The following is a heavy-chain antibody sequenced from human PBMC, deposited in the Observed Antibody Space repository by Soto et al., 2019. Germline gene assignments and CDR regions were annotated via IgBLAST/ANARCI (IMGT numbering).Heavy chain of an antibody. CDR2: IYYSGST. CDR1: GGSISSSSYY. J-gene: IGHJ6*02. V-gene: IGHV4-39*07. CDR3: ARDRLYPHYGMDV. D-gene: IGHD2-2*02. Sequence: SETLSLTCTVSGGSISSSSYYWGWIRQPPGKGLEWIGSIYYSGSTYYNPSLKSRVTISVDTSKNQFSLKLTSVTAADTAVYYCARDRLYPHYGMDVWGQGTTVTVSS.